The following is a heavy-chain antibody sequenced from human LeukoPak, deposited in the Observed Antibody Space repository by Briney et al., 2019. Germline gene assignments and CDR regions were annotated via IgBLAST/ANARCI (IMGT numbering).Heavy chain of an antibody. CDR2: ISGSGGST. V-gene: IGHV3-23*01. Sequence: PGGSLRLSCAASGFTFSSYAMSWVRQAPGKGLEWVSVISGSGGSTYYADSVKGRFTISRDNSKNTLYLQMNSLRAEDTAVYYCAKDLLYSDVWGSYRPNPLDYWGQGTLVTVSS. D-gene: IGHD3-16*02. CDR1: GFTFSSYA. CDR3: AKDLLYSDVWGSYRPNPLDY. J-gene: IGHJ4*02.